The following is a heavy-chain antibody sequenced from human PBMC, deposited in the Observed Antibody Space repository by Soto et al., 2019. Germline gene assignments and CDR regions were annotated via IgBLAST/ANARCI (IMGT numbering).Heavy chain of an antibody. J-gene: IGHJ4*02. CDR3: AKGGGRWLQFKAFDY. V-gene: IGHV3-30*18. D-gene: IGHD5-12*01. CDR1: GFTFSSYG. CDR2: ISYDGSNK. Sequence: QVQLVESGGGVVQPGRSLRLSCAASGFTFSSYGMHWVRQAPGKGLEWVAVISYDGSNKYYADSVKGRFTISRDNSKNTLYLQMNSLRAEDTAVYYCAKGGGRWLQFKAFDYWGQGTLVTVSS.